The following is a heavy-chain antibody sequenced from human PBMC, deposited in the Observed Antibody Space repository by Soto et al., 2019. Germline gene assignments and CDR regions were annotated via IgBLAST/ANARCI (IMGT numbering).Heavy chain of an antibody. J-gene: IGHJ4*02. V-gene: IGHV4-31*03. D-gene: IGHD5-18*01. Sequence: PSETLSLTCTVSGGSISSGGYYWSWIRQHPGKGLEWIGYIYYSGSTYYNPSLKSRVTISVDTSKNLYLQMHSLRAEDTAVYYCALIGPKSHVETSMVGGGVRPPSAYWGQGTRVTVSS. CDR2: IYYSGST. CDR1: GGSISSGGYY. CDR3: ALIGPKSHVETSMVGGGVRPPSAY.